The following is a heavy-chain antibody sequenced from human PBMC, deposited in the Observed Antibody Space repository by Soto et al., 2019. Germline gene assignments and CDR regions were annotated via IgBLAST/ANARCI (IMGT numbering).Heavy chain of an antibody. V-gene: IGHV3-23*01. CDR2: ISGSGGGT. J-gene: IGHJ4*02. D-gene: IGHD2-21*02. Sequence: GGSLRLSCAASGFTFSSYATSWVRQAPGKGLEWVSAISGSGGGTYYADSVKGRFTISRDNSKNTLYLQMNSLRAEDTAVYYCARHYCGGDCYAAYFDYWGQGTLVTVSS. CDR3: ARHYCGGDCYAAYFDY. CDR1: GFTFSSYA.